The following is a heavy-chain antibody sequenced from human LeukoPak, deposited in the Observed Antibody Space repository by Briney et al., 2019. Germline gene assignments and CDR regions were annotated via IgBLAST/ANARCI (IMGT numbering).Heavy chain of an antibody. CDR3: ARVKYYYDSSGYSYNWFDP. J-gene: IGHJ5*02. CDR2: IYTSGST. Sequence: SQTLSLTCTVSGGSISSGSYYWSWIRQPAGKGLERIGRIYTSGSTNYNPSLKSRVTISVDTSKSQFSLKLSSVTAADTAVYYCARVKYYYDSSGYSYNWFDPWGQGTLVTVSS. D-gene: IGHD3-22*01. CDR1: GGSISSGSYY. V-gene: IGHV4-61*02.